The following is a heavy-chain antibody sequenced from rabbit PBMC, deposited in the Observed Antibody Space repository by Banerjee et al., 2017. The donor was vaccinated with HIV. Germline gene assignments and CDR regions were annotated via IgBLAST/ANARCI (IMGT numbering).Heavy chain of an antibody. Sequence: QSLEESGGDLVKPGASLTLTCTASGFSFSSSYWICWVRQAPGKGLELIACIYGGSSYSPWYASWAKGRFTISKTSSTTVTLQMTSLTAADTATYFCARDLAGVIGWNFDLWGQGTLVTV. CDR3: ARDLAGVIGWNFDL. V-gene: IGHV1S40*01. D-gene: IGHD4-1*01. J-gene: IGHJ4*01. CDR2: IYGGSSYSP. CDR1: GFSFSSSYW.